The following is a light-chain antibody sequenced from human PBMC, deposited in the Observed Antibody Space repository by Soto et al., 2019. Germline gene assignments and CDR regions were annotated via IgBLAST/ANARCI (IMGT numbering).Light chain of an antibody. J-gene: IGKJ2*01. Sequence: DIQMTQSPSTLSASVGDRVSITCRASQSISGWLAWYQQKPGKAPKLLIYKASSLESGVPSRFSGSGSGTEFTLTISSLQPDDFGTYYCQEYNTHSRYTFGQGTKLEIK. CDR3: QEYNTHSRYT. CDR1: QSISGW. V-gene: IGKV1-5*03. CDR2: KAS.